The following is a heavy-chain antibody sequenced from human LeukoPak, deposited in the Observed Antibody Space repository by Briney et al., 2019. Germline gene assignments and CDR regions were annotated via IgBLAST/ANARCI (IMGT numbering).Heavy chain of an antibody. Sequence: GGSLRLSCAASGFTFSSYSMNWVRQAPGKGLEWVSSISSSSSYIYYADSVKGRFTISRDNAKNSLYLQMNSLRAEDTAVYYCARDEWLRLSPLDYWGQGTLVTVSS. D-gene: IGHD5-12*01. CDR3: ARDEWLRLSPLDY. V-gene: IGHV3-21*01. J-gene: IGHJ4*02. CDR2: ISSSSSYI. CDR1: GFTFSSYS.